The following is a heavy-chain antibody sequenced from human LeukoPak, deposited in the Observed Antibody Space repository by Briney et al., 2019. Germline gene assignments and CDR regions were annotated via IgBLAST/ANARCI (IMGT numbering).Heavy chain of an antibody. D-gene: IGHD5-18*01. CDR3: ARADTAMVPDY. Sequence: GGSLRLSCAASGFTFSSYTMNWVRQAPGKGLEWVSSITSSSSYIYYADSVMGRFTISRDNANNSLYLQMNSLRAEDTAVYYCARADTAMVPDYWGQGTLVTVSS. CDR2: ITSSSSYI. V-gene: IGHV3-21*01. CDR1: GFTFSSYT. J-gene: IGHJ4*02.